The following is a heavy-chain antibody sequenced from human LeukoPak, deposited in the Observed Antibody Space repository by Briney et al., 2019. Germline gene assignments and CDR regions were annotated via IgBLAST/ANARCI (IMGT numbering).Heavy chain of an antibody. D-gene: IGHD3-10*01. Sequence: SETLSLTCNVSGGSISSYYWSWIRQPPGKGLEWIGYFHFSGSTNYNPSLKSRVTISVDTSKNQFSLKLSSVTAADTAVYYCARRLAYYYGSGSYRSWGQGTLVTVSS. CDR2: FHFSGST. J-gene: IGHJ4*02. CDR1: GGSISSYY. CDR3: ARRLAYYYGSGSYRS. V-gene: IGHV4-59*12.